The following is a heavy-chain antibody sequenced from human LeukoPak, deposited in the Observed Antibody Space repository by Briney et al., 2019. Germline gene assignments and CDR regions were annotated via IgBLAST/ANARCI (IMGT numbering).Heavy chain of an antibody. Sequence: PSETLSLSCTVSGGSIGSSSYYWGWIRQSPGKDLERIGTIYFDGNTFYNPSLKSRVTISVDMSKSQFSLKLSSVTAADTAIYYCAAENGNFWIGYHYFEDWGQGTLVSVSS. D-gene: IGHD3-3*01. CDR3: AAENGNFWIGYHYFED. V-gene: IGHV4-39*01. J-gene: IGHJ4*02. CDR1: GGSIGSSSYY. CDR2: IYFDGNT.